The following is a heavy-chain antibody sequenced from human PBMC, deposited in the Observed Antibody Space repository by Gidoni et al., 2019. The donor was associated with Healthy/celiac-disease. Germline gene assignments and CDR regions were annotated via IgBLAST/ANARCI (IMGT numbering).Heavy chain of an antibody. J-gene: IGHJ4*02. D-gene: IGHD3-22*01. CDR1: GFPFSSYS. CDR2: ISSSSSYI. CDR3: AREGYYYDSSGYGDDY. V-gene: IGHV3-21*01. Sequence: EVQLVESGGGLVKPGGSLRLSCAASGFPFSSYSMNWVRQAPRKGLEWVSYISSSSSYIYDADSVKGRFTISRDNAKNSLYLQMNSLRAEDTAVYYCAREGYYYDSSGYGDDYWGQGTLVTVSS.